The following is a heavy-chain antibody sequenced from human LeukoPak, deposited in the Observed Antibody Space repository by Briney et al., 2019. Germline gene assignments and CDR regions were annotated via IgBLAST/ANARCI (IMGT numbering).Heavy chain of an antibody. CDR1: GFPFNSYA. D-gene: IGHD1-26*01. V-gene: IGHV3-23*01. CDR3: AKGSAQWEIYDY. Sequence: GGSLRHSCAASGFPFNSYAMSWVRQAPGKGLEWVSAIVGDTVTVYTDSVKGRFTISRDNSKNTLYLQMNSLRAEDTAIYYCAKGSAQWEIYDYWGQGTLVTVSS. CDR2: IVGDTVT. J-gene: IGHJ4*02.